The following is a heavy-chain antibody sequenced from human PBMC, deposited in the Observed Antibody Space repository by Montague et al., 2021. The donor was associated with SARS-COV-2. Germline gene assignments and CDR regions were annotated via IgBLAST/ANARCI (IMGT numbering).Heavy chain of an antibody. CDR1: GGSMSDHY. CDR3: ARAVSVRRVVNWFDP. CDR2: IYYSGGI. V-gene: IGHV4-59*11. D-gene: IGHD3-10*01. J-gene: IGHJ5*02. Sequence: SETPSLTCTVSGGSMSDHYWAWIRQPPGKGLEWLAYIYYSGGINSNASLKSRVSMSVDTSKNQFSLKLTSVTAADTAVYYCARAVSVRRVVNWFDPWGQGTLVTVSS.